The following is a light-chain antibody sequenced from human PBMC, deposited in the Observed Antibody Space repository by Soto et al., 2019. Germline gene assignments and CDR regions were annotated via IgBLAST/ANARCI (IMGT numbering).Light chain of an antibody. CDR3: MQALEMHT. V-gene: IGKV2-28*01. Sequence: DIVLTQSPVSLPVTPGEPASISCRSSQSLLHSNGYNYLDWYLQKPGQSPQLLIYLASSRASGVHDRFSGSGSGKDFTLKISSVDAEDVGGYYCMQALEMHTFGQGTKMEIK. J-gene: IGKJ2*01. CDR1: QSLLHSNGYNY. CDR2: LAS.